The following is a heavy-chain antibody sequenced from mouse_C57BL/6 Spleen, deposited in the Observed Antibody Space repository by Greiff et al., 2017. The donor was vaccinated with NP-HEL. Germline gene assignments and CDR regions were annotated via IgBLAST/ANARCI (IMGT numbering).Heavy chain of an antibody. CDR2: IYPRDGST. CDR3: AREPYYYGSSANYFDY. J-gene: IGHJ2*01. D-gene: IGHD1-1*01. Sequence: QVQLQQSDAELVKPGASVKISCKVSGYTFTDHTIHWMKQRPEQGLEWIGYIYPRDGSTKYNEKFKGKATLTADKSSSTAYMQLNSLTSEDSAVYFCAREPYYYGSSANYFDYWGQGTTLTVSS. V-gene: IGHV1-78*01. CDR1: GYTFTDHT.